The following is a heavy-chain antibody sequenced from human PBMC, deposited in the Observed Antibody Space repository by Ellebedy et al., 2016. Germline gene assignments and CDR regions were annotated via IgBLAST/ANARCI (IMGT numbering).Heavy chain of an antibody. Sequence: ASVKVSXXASGYTFTSYGISWVRQAPGQGLEWMGWISAYNGNTNYAQKLQGRVTMTTDTSTSTAYMELRSLRSDDTAVYYCARDSQVDILTGYAARYYYYGMDVWGQGTTVTVSS. D-gene: IGHD3-9*01. V-gene: IGHV1-18*01. CDR2: ISAYNGNT. CDR1: GYTFTSYG. J-gene: IGHJ6*02. CDR3: ARDSQVDILTGYAARYYYYGMDV.